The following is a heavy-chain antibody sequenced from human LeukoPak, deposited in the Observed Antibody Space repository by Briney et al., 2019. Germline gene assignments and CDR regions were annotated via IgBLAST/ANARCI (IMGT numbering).Heavy chain of an antibody. CDR1: GFTFSSYS. J-gene: IGHJ3*01. CDR3: ARDHHRRLYDSQARDTFDL. Sequence: PGGSLRLSCAASGFTFSSYSIHWVRQAPGKGLEWVAVISYDGSNKYYADSVKGRFTISRDNAKLYLQVNSLRAEDTAVYYCARDHHRRLYDSQARDTFDLWGQGTMVTVSS. D-gene: IGHD3-22*01. V-gene: IGHV3-30*03. CDR2: ISYDGSNK.